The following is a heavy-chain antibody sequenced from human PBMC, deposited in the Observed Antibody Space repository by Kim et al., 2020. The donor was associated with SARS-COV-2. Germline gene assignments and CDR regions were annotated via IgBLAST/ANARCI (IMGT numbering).Heavy chain of an antibody. Sequence: SETLSLTCTVSGGSISSGGYYWSWIRQHPGKGLEWIGYIYYSGSTYYNPSLKSRVTISVDTSKNQFSLKLSSVTAADTAVYYCARDAGYCSGGSCQGEGFDPWGQGTLVTVSS. D-gene: IGHD2-15*01. CDR1: GGSISSGGYY. V-gene: IGHV4-31*03. J-gene: IGHJ5*02. CDR3: ARDAGYCSGGSCQGEGFDP. CDR2: IYYSGST.